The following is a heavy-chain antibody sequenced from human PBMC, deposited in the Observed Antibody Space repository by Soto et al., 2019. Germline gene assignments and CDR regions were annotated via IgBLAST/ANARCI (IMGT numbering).Heavy chain of an antibody. CDR1: GYTFTGYY. J-gene: IGHJ4*02. V-gene: IGHV1-2*02. D-gene: IGHD6-19*01. Sequence: ASVKVSCKASGYTFTGYYMHWVRQAPGQGLEWMGWINPNSGGTNYAQKFQGRVTMTRDTSISTAYMELSRLRSDDTAVYYCARDRRGSGWYYFDYWGQGTQVTVSS. CDR3: ARDRRGSGWYYFDY. CDR2: INPNSGGT.